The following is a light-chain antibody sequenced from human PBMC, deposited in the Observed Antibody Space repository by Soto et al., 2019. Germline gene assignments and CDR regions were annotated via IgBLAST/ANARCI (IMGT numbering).Light chain of an antibody. CDR1: QDIKNY. Sequence: QRTISQAWQCAAVGDRVAITCQASQDIKNYLNWYQQKSGKAPKLLIYDASDLETGVPSRFSGNGSGTDYTFTIYSLQPEDIAPYYCPQYANLPLTFHGGTKVDIK. J-gene: IGKJ4*01. CDR2: DAS. V-gene: IGKV1-33*01. CDR3: PQYANLPLT.